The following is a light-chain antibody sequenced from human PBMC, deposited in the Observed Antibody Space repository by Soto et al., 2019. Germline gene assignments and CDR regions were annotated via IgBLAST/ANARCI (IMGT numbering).Light chain of an antibody. CDR2: GNS. CDR1: SSNIGAGYD. CDR3: QSYDRSLRTYV. V-gene: IGLV1-40*01. Sequence: QSVLTQPPSVSGAPGQRVTISCSGSSSNIGAGYDVNWYRQLRGTAPKLLIYGNSDRPSGVPDRFSGSKSGTSASLAITGLQAEDEADYFCQSYDRSLRTYVFGTATKLTVL. J-gene: IGLJ1*01.